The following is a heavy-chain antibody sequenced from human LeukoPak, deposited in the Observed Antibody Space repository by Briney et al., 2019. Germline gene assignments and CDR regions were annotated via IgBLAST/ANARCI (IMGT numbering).Heavy chain of an antibody. CDR2: ISSSSSTI. J-gene: IGHJ4*02. Sequence: GGSLRLSCAASGFTFSSYSMNWVCQAPGKGLEWVSYISSSSSTIYYADSVKGRFTISRDNAKNSLYLQMNSLRAEDTAVYYCARDLLITMRVNPHDYWGQGTLVTVSS. CDR3: ARDLLITMRVNPHDY. V-gene: IGHV3-48*04. D-gene: IGHD3-22*01. CDR1: GFTFSSYS.